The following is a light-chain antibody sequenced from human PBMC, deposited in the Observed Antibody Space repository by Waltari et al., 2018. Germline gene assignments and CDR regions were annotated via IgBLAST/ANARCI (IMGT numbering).Light chain of an antibody. J-gene: IGLJ2*01. CDR1: GSNIGAGYE. CDR3: QSYDTSLSVI. V-gene: IGLV1-40*01. Sequence: QSVLTQPPSVSGAPGQRVTISCTGSGSNIGAGYEVHWYQQLPGKAPKLLIYGVNNRPSGVPDRFSGSQSGTSASLAITGLQAEDEADYFCQSYDTSLSVIFGGGTKLTVL. CDR2: GVN.